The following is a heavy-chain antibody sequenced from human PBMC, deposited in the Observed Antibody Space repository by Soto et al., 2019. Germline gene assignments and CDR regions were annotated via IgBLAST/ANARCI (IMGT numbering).Heavy chain of an antibody. CDR3: AAPKQLSMGYYYGMDV. CDR2: IDPSDSYT. Sequence: PGESLKISCKGSGYSFTSYWISWVRQMPGKGLEWMGRIDPSDSYTNYSPTFQGHVTIPADKSISTAYLQWSSLKASDTAMYYCAAPKQLSMGYYYGMDVWGQGTTVTVSS. CDR1: GYSFTSYW. J-gene: IGHJ6*02. D-gene: IGHD2-2*01. V-gene: IGHV5-10-1*01.